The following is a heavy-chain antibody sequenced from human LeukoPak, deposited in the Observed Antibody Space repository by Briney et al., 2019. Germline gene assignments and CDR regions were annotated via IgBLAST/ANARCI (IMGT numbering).Heavy chain of an antibody. CDR2: IYYSGST. CDR1: GGSISTYY. J-gene: IGHJ4*02. CDR3: ARSFGDYGSGSFGY. Sequence: SETLSLTCTVSGGSISTYYWSWIRQPTGKGLEWIGYIYYSGSTKYNPSLKSRVTISVDTSKNQFSLKLSSVTAADTAVYYYARSFGDYGSGSFGYWGQGTLVTVSS. D-gene: IGHD3-10*01. V-gene: IGHV4-59*01.